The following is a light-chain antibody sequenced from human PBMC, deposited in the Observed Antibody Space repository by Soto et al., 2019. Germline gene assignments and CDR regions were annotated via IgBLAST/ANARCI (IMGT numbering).Light chain of an antibody. J-gene: IGKJ5*01. Sequence: PGERATLSCRASQTMRSSHLAWYQQKPGQAPRLLIYGASTRTFDVPDRFSGSGSGTNFTLTISRLQPEDFAVYYCQQRSNWITFGQGTRLEIK. CDR1: QTMRSSH. CDR3: QQRSNWIT. V-gene: IGKV3D-20*02. CDR2: GAS.